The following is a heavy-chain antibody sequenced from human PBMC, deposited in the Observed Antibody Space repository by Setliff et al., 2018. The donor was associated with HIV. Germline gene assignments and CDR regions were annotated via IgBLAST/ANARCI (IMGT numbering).Heavy chain of an antibody. J-gene: IGHJ4*02. D-gene: IGHD6-6*01. Sequence: SETLSLTCTVSGDSISSDDHYWSWIRQTPGKGLEWIGYIFNTGSTYYKSSLASRLTMSIDTSRNQFSLKLRSVTAADTAVYYCARVVVERATIFDYWGPGTPVTVSS. CDR1: GDSISSDDHY. V-gene: IGHV4-30-4*08. CDR2: IFNTGST. CDR3: ARVVVERATIFDY.